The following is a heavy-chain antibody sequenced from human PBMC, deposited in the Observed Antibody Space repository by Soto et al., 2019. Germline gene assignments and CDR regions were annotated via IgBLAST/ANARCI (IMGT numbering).Heavy chain of an antibody. CDR1: GFTFSNYW. CDR3: KPYALALCDRY. CDR2: INKDGSET. D-gene: IGHD2-2*01. Sequence: GGSLRLSCAASGFTFSNYWMTWFRQAPGKGLEWVASINKDGSETYYVDSVKGRFTISRDNARNSVYLQMDSLRAEDTAVYYCKPYALALCDRYWAQGTLFTVSS. J-gene: IGHJ4*02. V-gene: IGHV3-7*05.